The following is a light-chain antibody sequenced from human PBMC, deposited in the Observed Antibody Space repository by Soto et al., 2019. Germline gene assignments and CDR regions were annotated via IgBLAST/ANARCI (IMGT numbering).Light chain of an antibody. CDR3: QQSFRPHIT. Sequence: DIQMTQSPVSLSASVGDRVTITCRASQSIGNHLNWYQQKPWEVPKLLIYSASSLQSGFPSRFSGSASGTDFTLSISNLQPEDFATYYCQQSFRPHITFGQGTRLEIK. V-gene: IGKV1-39*01. CDR2: SAS. J-gene: IGKJ5*01. CDR1: QSIGNH.